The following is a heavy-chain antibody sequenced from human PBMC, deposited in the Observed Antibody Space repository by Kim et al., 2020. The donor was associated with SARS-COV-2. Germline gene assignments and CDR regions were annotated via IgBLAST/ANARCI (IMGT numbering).Heavy chain of an antibody. CDR2: GT. J-gene: IGHJ4*02. D-gene: IGHD3-9*01. V-gene: IGHV1-2*02. Sequence: GTNDAQKFQGRVPLTRATSISTVYMEVNRLRSDDTAVYYCARDIDYYFDYWGQGTLVTVSS. CDR3: ARDIDYYFDY.